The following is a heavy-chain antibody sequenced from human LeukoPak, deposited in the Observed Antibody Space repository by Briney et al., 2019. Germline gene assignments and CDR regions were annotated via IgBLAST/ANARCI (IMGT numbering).Heavy chain of an antibody. CDR3: VPYGSGSPKYFVS. CDR1: GFTFGIFA. V-gene: IGHV3-30-3*01. CDR2: ISYDGSNQ. J-gene: IGHJ4*02. D-gene: IGHD3-10*01. Sequence: PGRSLRLSCAASGFTFGIFAMHWVRQAPGKGLEWVAVISYDGSNQYYADSVKGRFTISRDNSKNTLHLQMSSPKTEDTAVYYCVPYGSGSPKYFVSWGQGTPVTVSS.